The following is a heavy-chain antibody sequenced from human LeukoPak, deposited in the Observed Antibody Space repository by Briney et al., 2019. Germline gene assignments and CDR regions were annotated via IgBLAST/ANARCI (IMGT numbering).Heavy chain of an antibody. V-gene: IGHV3-23*01. CDR2: IDASGSDT. CDR3: ADYRKPQGLDY. D-gene: IGHD1-14*01. CDR1: EFPFSIYA. J-gene: IGHJ4*02. Sequence: GGSLRLSCEVSEFPFSIYAMAWVRQAPGQGLEWVSAIDASGSDTYYTDSVKGRFTISRDNSKNTVYLQMNSLRAEDTAVYYCADYRKPQGLDYWGQGTLVTVS.